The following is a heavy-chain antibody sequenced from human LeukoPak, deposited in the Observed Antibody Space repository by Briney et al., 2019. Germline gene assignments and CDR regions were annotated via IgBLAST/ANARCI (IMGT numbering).Heavy chain of an antibody. CDR2: ISAYNGNT. D-gene: IGHD2-2*02. CDR1: GYTFTSYG. J-gene: IGHJ6*03. CDR3: ARAYTLQAEHYYYYYMDV. V-gene: IGHV1-18*01. Sequence: ASVKVSCKASGYTFTSYGISWVRQAPGQGLEWMGWISAYNGNTNYAQKLQGRVTMTTDTSTSTAYMELRSLRSDDTAVYYCARAYTLQAEHYYYYYMDVWGKGTTVTVSS.